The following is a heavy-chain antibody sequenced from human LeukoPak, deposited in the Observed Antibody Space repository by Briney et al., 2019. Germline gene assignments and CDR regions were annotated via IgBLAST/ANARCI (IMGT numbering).Heavy chain of an antibody. CDR3: ARSTIYKYYFDS. Sequence: PGRSLRLSCAASGFTFDDYAMHWVRQAPGKGLEWVSGISWNSGSIGYADSVKGRFTISRDNAKNSLYLQMNSLRAEDTALYYCARSTIYKYYFDSWGQGTLVTVSS. V-gene: IGHV3-9*01. D-gene: IGHD5-12*01. CDR2: ISWNSGSI. J-gene: IGHJ4*02. CDR1: GFTFDDYA.